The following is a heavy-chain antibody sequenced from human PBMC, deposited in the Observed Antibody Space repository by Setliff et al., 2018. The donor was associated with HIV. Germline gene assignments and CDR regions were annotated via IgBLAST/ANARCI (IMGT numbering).Heavy chain of an antibody. Sequence: PGESLKISCTASGFTFSSYSMNWVRQAPGKGLEWVSSISSSSSYIYYADSVKGRFTISRDNAKNSLYLQMNSLRAEDTAVYYCARDPPWNYDSSGYPYYFDYWGQGTLVTVSS. V-gene: IGHV3-21*01. CDR3: ARDPPWNYDSSGYPYYFDY. J-gene: IGHJ4*02. CDR2: ISSSSSYI. CDR1: GFTFSSYS. D-gene: IGHD3-22*01.